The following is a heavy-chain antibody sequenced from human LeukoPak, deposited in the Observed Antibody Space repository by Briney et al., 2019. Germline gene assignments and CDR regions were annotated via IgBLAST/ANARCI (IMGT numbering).Heavy chain of an antibody. V-gene: IGHV1-8*02. CDR1: GGTFSSYA. J-gene: IGHJ6*02. Sequence: ASVKVSCKASGGTFSSYAISWVRQATGQGLEWMGWMNPNSGNTGYAQKFQGRVTMTRNTSISTAYMELSSLRSEDTAVYYCARPTRCSSTSCSYGMDVWGQGTTVTVSS. D-gene: IGHD2-2*01. CDR3: ARPTRCSSTSCSYGMDV. CDR2: MNPNSGNT.